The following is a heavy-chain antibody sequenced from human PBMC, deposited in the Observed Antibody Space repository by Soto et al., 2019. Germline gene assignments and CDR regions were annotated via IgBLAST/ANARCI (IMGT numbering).Heavy chain of an antibody. J-gene: IGHJ4*02. D-gene: IGHD1-1*01. Sequence: QAHLVQSGAEVKKPGASVKVSCKGSGYGFSTYGITWVRQAPGQGREWMAWSSAHNGNTNYAQMLQGRTTVTRGTSTSTAYMELRSLRSDDTAVYYCARGRYGDYWGQGALVTVST. CDR2: SSAHNGNT. CDR3: ARGRYGDY. CDR1: GYGFSTYG. V-gene: IGHV1-18*01.